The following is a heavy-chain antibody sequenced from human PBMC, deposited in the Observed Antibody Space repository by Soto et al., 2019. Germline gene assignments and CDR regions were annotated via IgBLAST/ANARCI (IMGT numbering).Heavy chain of an antibody. V-gene: IGHV3-7*03. CDR3: TRKRFGMDV. CDR1: VFTFINSW. Sequence: GWSLRLSCAASVFTFINSWMSWVRQAPGKGLEWVANIKEDGSEKDYVDPVKGRFTITRDNAKDSLYLQMNNLRAEDTAVYFCTRKRFGMDVWGQGTTVTVSS. CDR2: IKEDGSEK. J-gene: IGHJ6*02.